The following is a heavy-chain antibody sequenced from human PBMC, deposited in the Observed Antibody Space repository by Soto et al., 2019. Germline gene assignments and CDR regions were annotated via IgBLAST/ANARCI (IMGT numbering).Heavy chain of an antibody. CDR3: ARLVTN. Sequence: VQLVESGGGLVQPGGSLRLSCAASGFTFSSYWMNWVRQAPGKGLQGVANIKPDGSGKYNADSVRGRFTISRDNAKNSLYLQMNCLRADDTAVYYCARLVTNWGQGTLVSVSS. CDR1: GFTFSSYW. D-gene: IGHD4-4*01. J-gene: IGHJ4*02. V-gene: IGHV3-7*03. CDR2: IKPDGSGK.